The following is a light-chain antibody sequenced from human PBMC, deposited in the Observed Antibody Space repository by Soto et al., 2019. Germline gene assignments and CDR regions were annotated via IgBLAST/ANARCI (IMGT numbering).Light chain of an antibody. CDR3: HQYNSYSPYT. V-gene: IGKV1-5*03. CDR2: KAS. J-gene: IGKJ2*01. Sequence: DIQMTQSPSTLSASVGDRVTITCRASQSISSWLAWYQQKPGKAPKLLIYKASSLESGVPSRFSGSGSGTEFTLTISSMQPDDFATYYCHQYNSYSPYTFGQGTNLEIK. CDR1: QSISSW.